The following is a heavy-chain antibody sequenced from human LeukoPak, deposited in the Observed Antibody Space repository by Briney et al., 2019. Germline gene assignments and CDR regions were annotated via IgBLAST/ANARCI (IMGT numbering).Heavy chain of an antibody. J-gene: IGHJ4*02. CDR3: ANSANYGGNSGYFDY. CDR1: GGSISSSNYY. V-gene: IGHV4-39*01. Sequence: SETLSLTCTVSGGSISSSNYYWGWIRQPPGKGLEWIVSIYYSGSTYYSPSLKSRLTISVDTSKNQFSLKLSSVTAADTAVYYCANSANYGGNSGYFDYWGQGTLVTVSS. CDR2: IYYSGST. D-gene: IGHD4-23*01.